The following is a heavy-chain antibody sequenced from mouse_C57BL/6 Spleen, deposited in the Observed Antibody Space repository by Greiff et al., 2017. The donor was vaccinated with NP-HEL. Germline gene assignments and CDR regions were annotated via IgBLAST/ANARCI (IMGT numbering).Heavy chain of an antibody. CDR3: TTPAYYSNYLFAY. D-gene: IGHD2-5*01. V-gene: IGHV14-4*01. Sequence: VQLQQSGAELVRPGASVKLSCTASGFNIKDDYMHWVKQRPEQGLEWIGWIDPENGDTEYASKFQGKATITADTSSNTAYLQRSSLTSEDTAVYYCTTPAYYSNYLFAYWGQGTLVTVSA. CDR1: GFNIKDDY. CDR2: IDPENGDT. J-gene: IGHJ3*01.